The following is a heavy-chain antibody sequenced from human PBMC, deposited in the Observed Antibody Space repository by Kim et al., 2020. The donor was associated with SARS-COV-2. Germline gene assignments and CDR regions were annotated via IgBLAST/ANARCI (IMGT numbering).Heavy chain of an antibody. J-gene: IGHJ2*01. V-gene: IGHV4-39*01. Sequence: THYNPSRKGRVTISVDTSKKQFSLRLSSVPAADAAVYYCARHLRNWYFDLWGRGTLVTVSS. CDR3: ARHLRNWYFDL. CDR2: T.